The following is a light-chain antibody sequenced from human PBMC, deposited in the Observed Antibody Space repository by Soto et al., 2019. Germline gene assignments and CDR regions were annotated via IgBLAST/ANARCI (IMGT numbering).Light chain of an antibody. J-gene: IGKJ4*01. CDR2: DAS. CDR1: QSVSSY. CDR3: QQRSNWPPT. Sequence: EIVLTQSPATLSLSPGERATLSCRASQSVSSYLAWYQQKPGQAPRLLIYDASNRATGIPGRISGSGSGTDFTLTISSLEPEDFAVYYCQQRSNWPPTFGGGTKVESK. V-gene: IGKV3-11*01.